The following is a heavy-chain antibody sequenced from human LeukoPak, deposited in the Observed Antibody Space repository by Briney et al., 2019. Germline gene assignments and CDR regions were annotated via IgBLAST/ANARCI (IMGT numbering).Heavy chain of an antibody. Sequence: GGSLRLSCAASGFTFSSYSMHWVRQAPGKGLEWISSISSSSSSYSYTYYADSVKGRFTISRDNAKNSLYLQMNSLRAEDTALYYCAKESPIVVVPAATLAAFDIWGQGTMVTVSS. V-gene: IGHV3-21*04. D-gene: IGHD2-2*01. CDR3: AKESPIVVVPAATLAAFDI. J-gene: IGHJ3*02. CDR2: ISSSSSSYSYT. CDR1: GFTFSSYS.